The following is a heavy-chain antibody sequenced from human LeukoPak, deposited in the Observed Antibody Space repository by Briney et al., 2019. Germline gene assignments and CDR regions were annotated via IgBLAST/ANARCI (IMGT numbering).Heavy chain of an antibody. V-gene: IGHV3-48*01. Sequence: PGGSLRLSCAASGFTFSSYAMSWVRQAPGKGLEWVSYISSSCNAIYYADSLKGRFTIYRDNAKNALYLQMNSLRAEDTAVYYCASRAGCSSTRCLYYFDSWGQGTLVTVSS. D-gene: IGHD2-2*01. J-gene: IGHJ4*02. CDR3: ASRAGCSSTRCLYYFDS. CDR1: GFTFSSYA. CDR2: ISSSCNAI.